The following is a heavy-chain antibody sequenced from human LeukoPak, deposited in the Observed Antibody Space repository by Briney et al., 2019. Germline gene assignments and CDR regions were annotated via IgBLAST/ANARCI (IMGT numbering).Heavy chain of an antibody. Sequence: ASVKVSCKASGYTFTGYYMHWVRQAPGQGLEWMGRIHPNSGGTNYAQKFQGRVTMTRDTSISTAYIELSRLRSDDTAVYYCARDSHSSGWYLIGYWGQGTLVTVSS. CDR1: GYTFTGYY. J-gene: IGHJ4*02. CDR2: IHPNSGGT. V-gene: IGHV1-2*06. D-gene: IGHD6-19*01. CDR3: ARDSHSSGWYLIGY.